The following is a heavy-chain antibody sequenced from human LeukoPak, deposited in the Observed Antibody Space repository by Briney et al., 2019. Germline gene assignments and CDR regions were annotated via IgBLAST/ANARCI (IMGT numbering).Heavy chain of an antibody. CDR1: GYTFTSYD. D-gene: IGHD3-22*01. CDR3: ARLDSSGYYYDFDY. V-gene: IGHV1-8*01. CDR2: MNPNSGNT. J-gene: IGHJ4*02. Sequence: GASVKVSCKASGYTFTSYDINWVRQATGQGLEWMGWMNPNSGNTGYAQKFQGRVTMTRNTSISTAYMELSSLRSEDTAVYYCARLDSSGYYYDFDYWGQGTLVTVSS.